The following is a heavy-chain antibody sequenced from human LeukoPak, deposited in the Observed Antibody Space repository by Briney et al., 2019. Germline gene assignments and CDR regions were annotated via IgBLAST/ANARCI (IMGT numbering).Heavy chain of an antibody. J-gene: IGHJ4*02. CDR1: GYRFTNYW. CDR3: AVANWGSPHNS. CDR2: IYPDDSDT. V-gene: IGHV5-51*01. D-gene: IGHD7-27*01. Sequence: GESLKISCTGSGYRFTNYWIGWVRQMPGKGLEWMGIIYPDDSDTKYSPSFQGQVTMSGDKSINTAYLQWRSLKASDTAMYYCAVANWGSPHNSWGQGTLVTVSS.